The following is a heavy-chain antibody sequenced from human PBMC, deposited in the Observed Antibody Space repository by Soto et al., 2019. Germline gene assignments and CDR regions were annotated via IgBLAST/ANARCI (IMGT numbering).Heavy chain of an antibody. Sequence: SETLSLTCAVSGGYISSFAYYFCWIWQPRGKGLEWIGTVYYNENTYYNPSLKSRVTISVDTAKNQFSLNLRSVTAADTAIYFCARRERYYGSPGWFDPWGQGTLVTVSS. CDR1: GGYISSFAYY. CDR3: ARRERYYGSPGWFDP. V-gene: IGHV4-39*01. CDR2: VYYNENT. D-gene: IGHD3-10*01. J-gene: IGHJ5*02.